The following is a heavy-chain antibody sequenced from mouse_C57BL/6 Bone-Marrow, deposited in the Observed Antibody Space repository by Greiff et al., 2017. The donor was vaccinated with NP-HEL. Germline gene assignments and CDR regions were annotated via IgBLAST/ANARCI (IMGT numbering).Heavy chain of an antibody. V-gene: IGHV3-6*01. CDR1: GYSITSGYY. Sequence: EVQLQESGPGLVKPSQSLSLTCSVTGYSITSGYYWNWIRQFPGNKLEWMGYISYDGSNNYNPSLKNRISITRDTSKNQFFLKLKSVTTEDTATYYCAREPYFDYWGQGTTLTVSS. CDR2: ISYDGSN. J-gene: IGHJ2*01. CDR3: AREPYFDY.